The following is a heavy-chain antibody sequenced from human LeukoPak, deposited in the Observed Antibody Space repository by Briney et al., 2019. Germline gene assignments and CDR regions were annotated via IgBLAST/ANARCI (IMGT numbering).Heavy chain of an antibody. J-gene: IGHJ6*02. Sequence: ASVKVSCKASGGTFSSYTISWVRQAPGQGLEWMGRFIPILGIANYAQKFQGRVTITADKSTSTAYMELSSLRSEDTAVYYCARGSSTPSNYVWGSYRSHGMDVWGQGTTVTVSS. V-gene: IGHV1-69*02. CDR2: FIPILGIA. CDR3: ARGSSTPSNYVWGSYRSHGMDV. CDR1: GGTFSSYT. D-gene: IGHD3-16*02.